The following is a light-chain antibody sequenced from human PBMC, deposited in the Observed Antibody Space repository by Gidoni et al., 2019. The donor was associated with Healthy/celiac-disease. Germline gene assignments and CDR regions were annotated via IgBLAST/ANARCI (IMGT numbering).Light chain of an antibody. V-gene: IGKV1-39*01. Sequence: DLQMTQSPSSLSASAGDRVTITCRASQSISSYLNWYQQKPGKAPKLLIYAASSLQSGVPSRFSGSGSGTDFTLTISSLQPEDFATYYCQQSYSTLGTFGQGTKVEIK. J-gene: IGKJ1*01. CDR1: QSISSY. CDR2: AAS. CDR3: QQSYSTLGT.